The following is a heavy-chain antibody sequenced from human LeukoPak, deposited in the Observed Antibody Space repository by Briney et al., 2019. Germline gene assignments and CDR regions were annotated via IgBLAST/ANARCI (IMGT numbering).Heavy chain of an antibody. V-gene: IGHV2-5*02. D-gene: IGHD3-10*01. CDR1: GYSISSGYYW. Sequence: TLSLTCTVSGYSISSGYYWGWIRQPPGKAPEWLALIYKDDDKDYSPSLKNRLNINNDTPKNQVVLTVTNMDPVDTATYYCVHKGRGSGKFDYWGQGTLVTVSS. J-gene: IGHJ4*02. CDR2: IYKDDDK. CDR3: VHKGRGSGKFDY.